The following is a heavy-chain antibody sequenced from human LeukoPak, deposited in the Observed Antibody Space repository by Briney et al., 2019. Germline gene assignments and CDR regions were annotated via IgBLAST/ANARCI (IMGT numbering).Heavy chain of an antibody. J-gene: IGHJ4*02. V-gene: IGHV3-74*01. CDR3: ARWRGGLYFDF. CDR1: GFPVSDNY. CDR2: INTDGSST. Sequence: TGGSLRLSCAASGFPVSDNYMTWVRQAPGKGLEWVSRINTDGSSTNYADSVKGRFTISRDNAKSTLFLQMNSLRAEDTAVYYCARWRGGLYFDFWGQGSLVTVSP. D-gene: IGHD4-23*01.